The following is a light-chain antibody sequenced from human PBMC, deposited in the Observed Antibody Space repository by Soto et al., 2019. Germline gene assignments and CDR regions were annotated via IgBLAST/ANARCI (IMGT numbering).Light chain of an antibody. CDR1: QDVSRY. CDR2: AAS. Sequence: DIQLTQSPSFLSASVGDRVTITCRASQDVSRYLAWYQQKPGKAPNLLIYAASTLRSGVPSRFSGSGSETGFTLAYICLQPEDFATYSCQQLNSYVFAFGPGTKVDIK. J-gene: IGKJ3*01. V-gene: IGKV1-9*01. CDR3: QQLNSYVFA.